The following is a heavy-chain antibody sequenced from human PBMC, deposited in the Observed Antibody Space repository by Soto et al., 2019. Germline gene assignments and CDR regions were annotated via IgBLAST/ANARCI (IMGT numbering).Heavy chain of an antibody. CDR1: GYTFTSYA. CDR3: ARDPFYDFWSGSNWFDP. D-gene: IGHD3-3*01. V-gene: IGHV1-3*01. J-gene: IGHJ5*02. CDR2: INAGNGYT. Sequence: ASVKVSGKASGYTFTSYAMHWVRQAPGQRLEWMGWINAGNGYTKYSQKFQDRVTITRDTSASTAYMELSSLRSEDTAIYYCARDPFYDFWSGSNWFDPWGQGTLVTVSS.